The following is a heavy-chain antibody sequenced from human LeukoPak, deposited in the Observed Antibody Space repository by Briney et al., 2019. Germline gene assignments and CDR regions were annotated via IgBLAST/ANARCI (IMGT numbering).Heavy chain of an antibody. V-gene: IGHV4-4*07. D-gene: IGHD3-10*01. Sequence: PSETLSLTCTVSGGSISSYYWSWIRQPAGKGLEWIGRIYTSGSTNYNPSLKSRVTMSVDTSKNQFSLKLSSVTAADTAVYYYARSEYYGSGAYYYYGMDVWGQGTTVTVSS. J-gene: IGHJ6*02. CDR2: IYTSGST. CDR3: ARSEYYGSGAYYYYGMDV. CDR1: GGSISSYY.